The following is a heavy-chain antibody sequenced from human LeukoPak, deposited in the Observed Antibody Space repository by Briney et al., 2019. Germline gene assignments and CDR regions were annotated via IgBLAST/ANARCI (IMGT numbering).Heavy chain of an antibody. CDR2: IYYSGST. D-gene: IGHD3-9*01. J-gene: IGHJ5*02. CDR1: GGSISSSSYY. V-gene: IGHV4-39*07. CDR3: ASSYYDILTGYPPAGNWFDP. Sequence: SETLSLTCTVSGGSISSSSYYWGWIRQPPGKGLEWIGSIYYSGSTYYNPSLKSRVTISVDTSKNRFSLKLSSVTAADTAVYYCASSYYDILTGYPPAGNWFDPWGQGTLVTVSS.